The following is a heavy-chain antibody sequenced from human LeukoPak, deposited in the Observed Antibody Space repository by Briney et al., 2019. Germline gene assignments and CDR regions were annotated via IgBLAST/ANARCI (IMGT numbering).Heavy chain of an antibody. J-gene: IGHJ4*02. D-gene: IGHD6-19*01. V-gene: IGHV3-9*01. CDR3: AREAVAGKGDY. CDR1: GFTFDDYA. CDR2: ISWNSGSI. Sequence: GGSLRLSCAASGFTFDDYAMHWVRQAPGKGLEWVSGISWNSGSIGYADSVKGRFTISRDNAKNSLYLQMNSLRAEDTAVYYCAREAVAGKGDYWGQGTLVTVSS.